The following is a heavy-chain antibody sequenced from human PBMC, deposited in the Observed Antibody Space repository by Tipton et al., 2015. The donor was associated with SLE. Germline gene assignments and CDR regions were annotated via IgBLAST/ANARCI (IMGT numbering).Heavy chain of an antibody. CDR2: VSSAGIT. Sequence: GLVKPSETLSLICTVSGGSISNDNWNWVRQSPGTDLGWIGSVSSAGITNYHTSHKSRVTMSVDTSKNQFSLHLRSVTAADTAVYYGARLAQSRLVDHWGQGTLVTVSS. CDR1: GGSISNDN. CDR3: ARLAQSRLVDH. J-gene: IGHJ4*02. V-gene: IGHV4-4*07.